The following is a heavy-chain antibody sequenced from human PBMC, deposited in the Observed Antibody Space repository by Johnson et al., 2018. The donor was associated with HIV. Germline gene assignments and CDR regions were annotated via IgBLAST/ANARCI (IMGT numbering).Heavy chain of an antibody. CDR3: ARDRVGATAFDI. J-gene: IGHJ3*02. CDR2: ISSNGGST. CDR1: GFTFSHNA. Sequence: MLLVESGGGLVQPGGSLRLSCAASGFTFSHNAMHWVRQGPGKGLEYVSAISSNGGSTFYANSVKGRFTISRDNSKNTLYLQLGSLRTDDTAVYYCARDRVGATAFDIWGQGTLVTVSS. V-gene: IGHV3-64*01. D-gene: IGHD1-26*01.